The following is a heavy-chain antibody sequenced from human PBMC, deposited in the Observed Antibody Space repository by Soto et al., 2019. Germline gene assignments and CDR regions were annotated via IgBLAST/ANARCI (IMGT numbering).Heavy chain of an antibody. V-gene: IGHV3-7*01. D-gene: IGHD4-4*01. CDR3: TRNRVSLDC. CDR1: GFTLSNHW. J-gene: IGHJ4*02. CDR2: INQPGSER. Sequence: EVQLVESGGGLVQPGGSLRLSCVASGFTLSNHWMSWVRQAPGKGLEWVANINQPGSERKYVDSVEGRFFISRDNAKNSMYLQLNSLRVEDTAVYYCTRNRVSLDCWGQGTPVTVAS.